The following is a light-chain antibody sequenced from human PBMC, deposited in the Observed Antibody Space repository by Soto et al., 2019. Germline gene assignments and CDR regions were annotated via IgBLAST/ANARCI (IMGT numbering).Light chain of an antibody. V-gene: IGLV2-14*01. CDR2: EVS. Sequence: QSALTQPASGAGSPGQSITISCTGTSSDVGGYNYVSWYQQHPGKAPELMIYEVSNRPSGVSNRFSGAKSGNTASLTISGLQAEDEADYYCSSYTSSSTPHVVFGGGTKVTVL. CDR1: SSDVGGYNY. CDR3: SSYTSSSTPHVV. J-gene: IGLJ2*01.